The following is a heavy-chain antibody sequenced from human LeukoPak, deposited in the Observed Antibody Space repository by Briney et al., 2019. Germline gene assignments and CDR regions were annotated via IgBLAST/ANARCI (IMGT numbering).Heavy chain of an antibody. D-gene: IGHD3-16*01. J-gene: IGHJ4*02. CDR1: GGSISSSRYY. CDR3: ARQRGIYFDY. Sequence: SDTLSLTCTVSGGSISSSRYYWGWLHQPPGKGLEWIGSIYYSGTTYYNPSLKSRVTISVDTSKNQFSLKLSSVTAADTAVYYCARQRGIYFDYGGQGTLVTASS. V-gene: IGHV4-39*01. CDR2: IYYSGTT.